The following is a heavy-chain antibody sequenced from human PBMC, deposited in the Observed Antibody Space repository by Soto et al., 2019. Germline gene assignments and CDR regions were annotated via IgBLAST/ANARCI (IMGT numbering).Heavy chain of an antibody. CDR2: SYYSGTS. V-gene: IGHV4-39*01. CDR1: GGSIRVQSYY. CDR3: TRRYNWNDSYLDP. Sequence: SETLSLTCTVSGGSIRVQSYYWTWIRQTPGKGLEWVGSSYYSGTSYFNPALKGRVTISVDTSTNQFSLRLTSVTAADTAVYYCTRRYNWNDSYLDPSGQGPLVTVYS. D-gene: IGHD1-20*01. J-gene: IGHJ5*02.